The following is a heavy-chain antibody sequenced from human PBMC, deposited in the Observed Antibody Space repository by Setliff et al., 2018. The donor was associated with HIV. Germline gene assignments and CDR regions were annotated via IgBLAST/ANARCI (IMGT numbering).Heavy chain of an antibody. CDR2: SFHSGDT. CDR1: GVSVGSGDYY. CDR3: ATRPRIAARPFDY. Sequence: SETLSLTCSVSGVSVGSGDYYWHWIRQHPEKALEWIGYSFHSGDTYYNPSLKSRISMSVDTSKNQFSLELTSLTAADTAVYYCATRPRIAARPFDYWGQGMLVTVSS. D-gene: IGHD6-6*01. J-gene: IGHJ4*02. V-gene: IGHV4-31*03.